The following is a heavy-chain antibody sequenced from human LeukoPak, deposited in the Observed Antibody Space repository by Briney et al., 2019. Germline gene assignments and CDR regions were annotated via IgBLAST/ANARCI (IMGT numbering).Heavy chain of an antibody. D-gene: IGHD4-17*01. V-gene: IGHV1-24*01. Sequence: ASVKVSCKVSGYTFTDYYMHWVQQAPGKGLEWMGGFDPEDGETIYAQKFQGRVTMTEDTSTDTAYMELSSLRSEDTAVYYCATVLTRAVTQSVYFDYWGQGTLVTVSS. J-gene: IGHJ4*02. CDR1: GYTFTDYY. CDR3: ATVLTRAVTQSVYFDY. CDR2: FDPEDGET.